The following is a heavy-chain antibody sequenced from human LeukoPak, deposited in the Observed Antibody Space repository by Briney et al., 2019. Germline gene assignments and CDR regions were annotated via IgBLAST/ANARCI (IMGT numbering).Heavy chain of an antibody. CDR1: GGSFSGYY. V-gene: IGHV4-34*01. CDR3: ARSGRQQWLVPVDY. J-gene: IGHJ4*02. Sequence: SETLSLTCAVYGGSFSGYYWSWIRQPPGKGLEWIGEIKHSGSSNYNPSLKSRVTISLGTSKNQFSLKLSSVTAADTAVYYCARSGRQQWLVPVDYWGQGTLVTVSS. CDR2: IKHSGSS. D-gene: IGHD6-19*01.